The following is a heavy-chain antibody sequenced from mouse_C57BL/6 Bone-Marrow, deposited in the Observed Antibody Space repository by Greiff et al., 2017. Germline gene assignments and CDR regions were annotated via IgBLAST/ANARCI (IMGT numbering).Heavy chain of an antibody. V-gene: IGHV5-17*01. CDR2: ISSGSSTI. Sequence: VQLKESGGGLVKPGGSLKLSCAASGFTFSDYGMHWVRQAPEKGLEWVAYISSGSSTIYYADTVKGRFTISRDNAKNTLFLQMTSLRSEDTAMYYCAKLGQDYYAMDYWGQGTSVTVSS. CDR3: AKLGQDYYAMDY. CDR1: GFTFSDYG. J-gene: IGHJ4*01. D-gene: IGHD4-1*01.